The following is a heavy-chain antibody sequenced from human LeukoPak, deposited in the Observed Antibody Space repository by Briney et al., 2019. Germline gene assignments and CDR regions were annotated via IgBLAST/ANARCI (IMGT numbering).Heavy chain of an antibody. J-gene: IGHJ3*02. CDR2: ISGSGGST. CDR3: AKEKHSSGYNAFDI. CDR1: GFTFDDYG. V-gene: IGHV3-23*01. D-gene: IGHD3-22*01. Sequence: GGSLRLSCAASGFTFDDYGMSWVRQAPGKGLEWVSGISGSGGSTYYADSVKGRFTISRDNSKNTLYLQMNSLRAEDTAVYYCAKEKHSSGYNAFDIWGQGTMVTVSS.